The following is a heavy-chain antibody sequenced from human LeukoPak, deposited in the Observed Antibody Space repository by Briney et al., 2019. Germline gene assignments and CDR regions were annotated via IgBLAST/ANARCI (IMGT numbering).Heavy chain of an antibody. CDR3: ARHKGTGYCSGGSCYLYYFDY. J-gene: IGHJ4*02. V-gene: IGHV4-30-4*07. Sequence: SETLSLTCAVSGGSISSKNYSWNWIRQPPGKGLEWIGYVYYTGSTYYNPSLKSRVTISVDTSKNQFSLKLSSVTAADTAVYYCARHKGTGYCSGGSCYLYYFDYWGQGTLVTVSS. CDR1: GGSISSKNYS. CDR2: VYYTGST. D-gene: IGHD2-15*01.